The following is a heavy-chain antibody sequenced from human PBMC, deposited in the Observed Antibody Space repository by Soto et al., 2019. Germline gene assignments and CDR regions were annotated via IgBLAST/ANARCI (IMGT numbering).Heavy chain of an antibody. V-gene: IGHV3-7*01. J-gene: IGHJ6*04. CDR1: GFTFSSYW. D-gene: IGHD6-19*01. Sequence: EVQLVESGGGLVQPGGSLRLSCAASGFTFSSYWMSWVRQAPGKGLEWVANIKQDGSEKYYVDSVKGRFTISRDNAKNSLYLQMNSLRAEDTAVYYCARDSSGWSFAGEDVWGKGTTVTVSS. CDR2: IKQDGSEK. CDR3: ARDSSGWSFAGEDV.